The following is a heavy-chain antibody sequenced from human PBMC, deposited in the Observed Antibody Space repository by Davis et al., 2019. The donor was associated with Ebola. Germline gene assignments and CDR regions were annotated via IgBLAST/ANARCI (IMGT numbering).Heavy chain of an antibody. CDR2: IDGSGDTV. Sequence: GESLKISCAASGFTFRNYAMHWVRQAPGKGLEWLTYIDGSGDTVYYAESVRGRFTISRDNAKNSLYMEMNSLRVEDTAVYYCARETAHCGGDCYDYWGQGTLVTVSS. CDR1: GFTFRNYA. J-gene: IGHJ4*02. D-gene: IGHD2-21*01. V-gene: IGHV3-48*03. CDR3: ARETAHCGGDCYDY.